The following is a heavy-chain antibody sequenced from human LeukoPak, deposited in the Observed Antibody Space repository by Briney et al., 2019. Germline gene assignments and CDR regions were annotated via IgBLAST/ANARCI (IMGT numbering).Heavy chain of an antibody. V-gene: IGHV1-46*01. CDR2: INPSGGST. CDR1: GYTFTSYY. D-gene: IGHD3-22*01. J-gene: IGHJ4*02. CDR3: ARGAVYVAYYYDSSGSPFDY. Sequence: ASVKVSCKASGYTFTSYYMHWVRQAPGQGLEWMGIINPSGGSTSYAQKFQGRVTMTRDTSTSTVYMELSSLRPEDTAVYYCARGAVYVAYYYDSSGSPFDYWGQGTLVTVSS.